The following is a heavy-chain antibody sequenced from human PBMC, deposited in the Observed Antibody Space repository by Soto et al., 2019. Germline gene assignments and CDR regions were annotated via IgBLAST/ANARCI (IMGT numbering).Heavy chain of an antibody. CDR1: RFSFNSFN. CDR3: ARDLGLLKSLFDY. Sequence: WVSRRLSCLASRFSFNSFNMNWIRRAPGRGLEWVASISVSGDNIYYGDSVQGRFTISRDNSKRSVFLDLSSLRVEDTAVYYCARDLGLLKSLFDYWGQGTLVTVSS. D-gene: IGHD3-16*01. J-gene: IGHJ4*02. CDR2: ISVSGDNI. V-gene: IGHV3-21*01.